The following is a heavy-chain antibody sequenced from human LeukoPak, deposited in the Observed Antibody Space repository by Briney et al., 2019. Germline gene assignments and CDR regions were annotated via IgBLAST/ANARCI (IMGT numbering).Heavy chain of an antibody. CDR1: GFTVSSNY. V-gene: IGHV3-66*01. J-gene: IGHJ6*03. Sequence: GGSLRLSCAASGFTVSSNYMSWVRQAPGKGLEWVSVIYSGGSTYYADSVKGRFTISRDNSKNTLYLQMNSLRAEDTAVYYCAKDMRGYVRPREVYYMDVWGKGTTVTVSS. CDR3: AKDMRGYVRPREVYYMDV. D-gene: IGHD3-10*02. CDR2: IYSGGST.